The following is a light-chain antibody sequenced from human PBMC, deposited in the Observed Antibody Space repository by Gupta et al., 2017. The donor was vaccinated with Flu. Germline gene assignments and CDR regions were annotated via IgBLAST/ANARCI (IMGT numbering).Light chain of an antibody. CDR1: QSLDSNY. Sequence: EIVLTQSPGTLSVSPGERATLSCRASQSLDSNYLAWYQQKPGQAPRLLIYGVSSRATGIPDRFSGSGSGTDFTLTTNRLEPEDFAVYYCQQYGRSPPFGGGTKVEIK. CDR3: QQYGRSPP. J-gene: IGKJ4*01. CDR2: GVS. V-gene: IGKV3-20*01.